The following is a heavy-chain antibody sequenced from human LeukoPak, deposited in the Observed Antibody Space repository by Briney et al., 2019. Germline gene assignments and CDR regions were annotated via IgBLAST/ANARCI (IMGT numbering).Heavy chain of an antibody. CDR2: ISSSSSYI. D-gene: IGHD2-15*01. CDR1: GFTSSSYS. CDR3: ARQVVVAATRGDYVSYPFDY. V-gene: IGHV3-21*01. Sequence: PGGSLRLSCAASGFTSSSYSMNWVRQAPGKGLEWVSSISSSSSYIYYADSVKGRFTISRDNAKNSLYLQMNSLRAEDTAVYYCARQVVVAATRGDYVSYPFDYWGQGTLVTVSS. J-gene: IGHJ4*02.